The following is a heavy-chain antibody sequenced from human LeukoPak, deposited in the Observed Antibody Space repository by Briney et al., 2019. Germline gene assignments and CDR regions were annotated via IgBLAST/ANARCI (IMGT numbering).Heavy chain of an antibody. V-gene: IGHV3-23*01. CDR1: RFTFSSYA. J-gene: IGHJ4*02. CDR2: ISGSGGST. Sequence: PGGSLRLSCAASRFTFSSYAMSWVRQAPGKGLEWVSAISGSGGSTYYADSVKGRFTISRDNSKNTLYLQMNSLRAEDTAVYYCAKVPHYYYGSGSYQFDYWGQGTLVAVPS. D-gene: IGHD3-10*01. CDR3: AKVPHYYYGSGSYQFDY.